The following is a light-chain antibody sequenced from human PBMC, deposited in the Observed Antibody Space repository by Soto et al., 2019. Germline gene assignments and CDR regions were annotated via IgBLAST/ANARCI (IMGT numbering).Light chain of an antibody. V-gene: IGLV1-44*01. CDR1: SSNIGSNT. Sequence: QDVLTQPPSASGTPGQRVTISCSGSSSNIGSNTVNWYQQLPGTAPKLLIYSNHQRPSGVPDRFSGSKSGTSASLAISGLQSEDEADYYYAAWDDSLNYVFGSGTKVTVL. CDR3: AAWDDSLNYV. J-gene: IGLJ1*01. CDR2: SNH.